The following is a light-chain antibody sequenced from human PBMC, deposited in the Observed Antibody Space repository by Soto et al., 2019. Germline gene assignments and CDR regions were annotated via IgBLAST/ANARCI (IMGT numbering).Light chain of an antibody. CDR2: SHN. CDR3: AAWDDSLNGSV. Sequence: QLVLTQPPSASGTPGQRVTISCSGSSSNIGSNTVNWYQQLPGTAPKLLIYSHNQRPSGVPDRFSGSQSGTSASLAISGLQSEDEADYYCAAWDDSLNGSVFGTGTKLTVL. J-gene: IGLJ1*01. CDR1: SSNIGSNT. V-gene: IGLV1-44*01.